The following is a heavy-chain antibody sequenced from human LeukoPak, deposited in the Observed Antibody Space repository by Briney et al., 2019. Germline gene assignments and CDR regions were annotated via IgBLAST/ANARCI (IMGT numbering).Heavy chain of an antibody. D-gene: IGHD6-13*01. CDR2: IRYDGSNK. CDR1: GFTFSSYG. J-gene: IGHJ4*02. V-gene: IGHV3-30*02. CDR3: AKEAAATTILSDY. Sequence: GGSLRLSCAASGFTFSSYGMHWVRQAPGKGLEWVAFIRYDGSNKYYADSVKGRFTISRDNSKNTLYLQMNSLRAEDTAVYYCAKEAAATTILSDYWGQGTLVTVSS.